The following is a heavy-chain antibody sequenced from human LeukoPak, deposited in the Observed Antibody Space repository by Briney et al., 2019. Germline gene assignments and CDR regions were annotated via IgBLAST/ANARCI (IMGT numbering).Heavy chain of an antibody. Sequence: PSETLSLTCGVYGGSFSGDYWSWVRQPPGKGLEWIGEINHSGSASYNPSLKSRVTISVDTSKNQFSLKLSSVTAADTAVYYCARDDGGSVDYWGQGTLVTVSS. J-gene: IGHJ4*02. V-gene: IGHV4-34*01. D-gene: IGHD1-26*01. CDR3: ARDDGGSVDY. CDR2: INHSGSA. CDR1: GGSFSGDY.